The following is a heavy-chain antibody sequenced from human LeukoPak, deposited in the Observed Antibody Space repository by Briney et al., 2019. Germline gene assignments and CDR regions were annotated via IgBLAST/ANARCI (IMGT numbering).Heavy chain of an antibody. V-gene: IGHV1-18*01. D-gene: IGHD3-10*01. CDR3: ARDDFYGSGSYMGLFDP. Sequence: ASVKVSCKASGYTFTSYGISWVRQAPGQGLEWMGWISAYNGNTNYAQKLQGRVTMTTDTSTSTAYMELRSLRSGDTAVYYCARDDFYGSGSYMGLFDPWGQGTLVTVSS. J-gene: IGHJ5*02. CDR2: ISAYNGNT. CDR1: GYTFTSYG.